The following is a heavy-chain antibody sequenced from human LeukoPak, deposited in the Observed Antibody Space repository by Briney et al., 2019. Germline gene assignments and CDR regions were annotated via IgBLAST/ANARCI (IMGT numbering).Heavy chain of an antibody. CDR2: IYYSGST. CDR3: ARMQYYYGSGSSPPYYYMDV. Sequence: SETLSLTCTVSGYSISSGYYWGWIRQPPGNGLEWIGSIYYSGSTYYNPSLKSRVTMSVDTSKNQFSLKVSSVTAADTAVYYCARMQYYYGSGSSPPYYYMDVWGKGTTVTISS. V-gene: IGHV4-38-2*02. CDR1: GYSISSGYY. J-gene: IGHJ6*03. D-gene: IGHD3-10*01.